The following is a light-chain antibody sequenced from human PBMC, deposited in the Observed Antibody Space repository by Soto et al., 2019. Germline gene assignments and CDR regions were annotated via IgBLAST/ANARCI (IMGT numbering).Light chain of an antibody. Sequence: EIVMTQSPATLSVSPGERATLSCRASKSVSSKLAWYQQKPGQAPRLLIYGASTRATGIPARFSGSGSGTEFSLTLSSLQSEDFAVYYCQQYNKWPPSFTFGPGTKVDF. CDR1: KSVSSK. J-gene: IGKJ3*01. V-gene: IGKV3-15*01. CDR2: GAS. CDR3: QQYNKWPPSFT.